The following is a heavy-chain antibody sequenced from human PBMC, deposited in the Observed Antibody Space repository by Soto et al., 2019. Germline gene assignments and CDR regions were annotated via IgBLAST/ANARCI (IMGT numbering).Heavy chain of an antibody. CDR3: ARHQVGYRVTDY. J-gene: IGHJ4*02. D-gene: IGHD1-26*01. CDR1: GFSFSMYW. Sequence: EVQLVESGGGLVQPGGSLRLSCAASGFSFSMYWMSWVRQAPGKGLEWVANIKEDGSQKYYVDSVKGRFTISRDNAKNSLCLQMNGLGAEYSAVYYCARHQVGYRVTDYWGQGTLVTVSS. CDR2: IKEDGSQK. V-gene: IGHV3-7*01.